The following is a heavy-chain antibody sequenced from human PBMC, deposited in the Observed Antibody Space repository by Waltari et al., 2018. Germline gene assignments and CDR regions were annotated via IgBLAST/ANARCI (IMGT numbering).Heavy chain of an antibody. CDR1: GFTLSSYP. CDR3: AREWGVMVGTAGYYFDY. J-gene: IGHJ4*02. V-gene: IGHV3-21*01. CDR2: MRSGNSYI. Sequence: EVQLVGSGGGLVKPGGSLRLSCAASGFTLSSYPMTWVRRAPGKGGEGGSSMRSGNSYILHACSVKGRYTIARDNAKNSLYLQMNGLSVDDTAVYYCAREWGVMVGTAGYYFDYWGQGSLVTVSS. D-gene: IGHD3-9*01.